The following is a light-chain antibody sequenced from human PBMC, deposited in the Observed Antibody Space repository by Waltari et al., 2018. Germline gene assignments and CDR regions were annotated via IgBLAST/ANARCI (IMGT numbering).Light chain of an antibody. Sequence: SRRARRRVSRTLALNRKKPGQAPRVRIYDAYTRATGIPARFSGSGSGTDVSHTIGRLEPEDGAVYDCQKYGTVPGTFGQGTKVEIK. V-gene: IGKV3D-15*01. CDR3: QKYGTVPGT. CDR2: DAY. J-gene: IGKJ1*01. CDR1: RRVSRT.